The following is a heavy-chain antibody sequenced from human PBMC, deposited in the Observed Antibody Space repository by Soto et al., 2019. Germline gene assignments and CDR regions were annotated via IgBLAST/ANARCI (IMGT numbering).Heavy chain of an antibody. J-gene: IGHJ4*02. V-gene: IGHV3-33*01. Sequence: QVQLVESGGGVVQPGRSLRLSCAASGFTFSSYGMHWVRQAPGKGLEWVAVIWYDGSNKYYADSVKGRFTISRDNSKNTLYLQMNSLRAEDTAGYYCARGHYYDSSFDYWGQGTLVTVSS. D-gene: IGHD3-22*01. CDR3: ARGHYYDSSFDY. CDR2: IWYDGSNK. CDR1: GFTFSSYG.